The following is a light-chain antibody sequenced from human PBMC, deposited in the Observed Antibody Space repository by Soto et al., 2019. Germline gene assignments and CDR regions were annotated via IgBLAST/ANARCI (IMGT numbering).Light chain of an antibody. CDR3: MQATQFRPYT. J-gene: IGKJ2*01. CDR2: KVS. V-gene: IGKV2-24*01. Sequence: DIVMTQTPLSSPVTLGQPASISCRSSQSLVHSDGNTYSCWLQQRPGQPPRLLIYKVSNRFSGFPDRFSVSGAGIDITLEISRVEAEDVGVYYCMQATQFRPYTFGQGTKLEIK. CDR1: QSLVHSDGNTY.